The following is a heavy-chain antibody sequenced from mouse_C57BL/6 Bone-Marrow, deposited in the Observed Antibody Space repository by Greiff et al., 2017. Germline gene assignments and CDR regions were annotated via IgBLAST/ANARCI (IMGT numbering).Heavy chain of an antibody. Sequence: PGASVKLSCTASGYTFTSYWMQWVKQRPGQGLEWLGEIDPSDSYTNYNQKFTGKATLTVDTSSSTAYMELRSLTSEDSAVYFCARPVPCYDGSNPNWYCDVWGTGATVTVSS. D-gene: IGHD1-1*01. CDR2: IDPSDSYT. CDR3: ARPVPCYDGSNPNWYCDV. CDR1: GYTFTSYW. J-gene: IGHJ1*03. V-gene: IGHV1-50*01.